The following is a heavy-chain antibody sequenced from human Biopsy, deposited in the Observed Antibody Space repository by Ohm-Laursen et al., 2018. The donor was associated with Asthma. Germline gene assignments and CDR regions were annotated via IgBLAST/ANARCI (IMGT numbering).Heavy chain of an antibody. J-gene: IGHJ4*02. D-gene: IGHD6-13*01. CDR3: LRDTLGYYFDI. CDR1: GRHFGSYN. V-gene: IGHV3-30-3*01. Sequence: SLRLSCTASGRHFGSYNMHWARQAPGKGLEWVAVITFDGSTQHYGDSVKGRFTISRDSSKNMLFLQMNSLRAEDTAVYYCLRDTLGYYFDIWGQGTQVTVSS. CDR2: ITFDGSTQ.